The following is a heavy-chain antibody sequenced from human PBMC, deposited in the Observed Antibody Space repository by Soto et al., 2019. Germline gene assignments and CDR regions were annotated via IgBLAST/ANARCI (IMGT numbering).Heavy chain of an antibody. CDR2: IYPGDSDT. D-gene: IGHD2-15*01. J-gene: IGHJ6*02. V-gene: IGHV5-51*01. Sequence: GESLKISCKGSGYSFTSYWIGWVRQMPGKGLEWMGIIYPGDSDTRYSPSFQGQVTISADKSISTAYLQWSSLKASDTATYYCATRPCSGGSCYSSYYGMDVWGQGTTVTVSS. CDR1: GYSFTSYW. CDR3: ATRPCSGGSCYSSYYGMDV.